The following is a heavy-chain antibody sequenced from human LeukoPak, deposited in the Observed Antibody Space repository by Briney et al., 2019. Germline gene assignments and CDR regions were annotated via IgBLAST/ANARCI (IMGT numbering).Heavy chain of an antibody. CDR3: GRDLGGRSGY. V-gene: IGHV3-74*01. CDR1: GFTFRTYC. J-gene: IGHJ4*02. D-gene: IGHD1-26*01. Sequence: GGSLRLSCAVSGFTFRTYCMHWVRQVPGEARVWVSRINEDGSITNYADSVKRRFSISRDNAKNTLYLQMNSLRAEDTAVYYCGRDLGGRSGYWGQGTLVTVSS. CDR2: INEDGSIT.